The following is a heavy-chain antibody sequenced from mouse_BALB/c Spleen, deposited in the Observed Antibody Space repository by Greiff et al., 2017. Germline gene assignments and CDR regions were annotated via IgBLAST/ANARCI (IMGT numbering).Heavy chain of an antibody. Sequence: VQLKESGGGLVKPGGSLKLSCAASGFTFSSYAMSWVRQTPEKRLEWVASISSGGSTYYPDSVKGRFTISRDNARNILYLQMSSLRSEDTAMYYCAREGDGALDYWGQGTSVTVSA. D-gene: IGHD3-3*01. CDR2: ISSGGST. CDR1: GFTFSSYA. V-gene: IGHV5-6-5*01. CDR3: AREGDGALDY. J-gene: IGHJ4*01.